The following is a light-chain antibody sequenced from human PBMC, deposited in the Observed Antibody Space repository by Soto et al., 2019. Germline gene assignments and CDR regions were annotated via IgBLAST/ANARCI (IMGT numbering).Light chain of an antibody. V-gene: IGKV3-15*01. CDR2: GAS. CDR3: QQYNDRRT. J-gene: IGKJ1*01. CDR1: QSVSSN. Sequence: EIVMTQSPATLSVSPGERATLSCRASQSVSSNLAWYQQKPGQAPRLLIYGASTRATGIPARFSGSGSGTEFSLTISSLQSEDFAVYYCQQYNDRRTYGHGTKVEIK.